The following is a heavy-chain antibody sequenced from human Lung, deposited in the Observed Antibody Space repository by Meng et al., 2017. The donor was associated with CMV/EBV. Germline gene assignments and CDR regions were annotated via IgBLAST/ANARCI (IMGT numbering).Heavy chain of an antibody. CDR2: IYYSGST. J-gene: IGHJ4*01. V-gene: IGHV4-39*07. CDR1: GDSISSSSYY. CDR3: ATDHQYSSSIY. D-gene: IGHD6-6*01. Sequence: SETLSLTCTVSGDSISSSSYYWGWIRQPPGKGLEWIGSIYYSGSTNYNPSLKSRVTISIDTSKNQFSLKLSAVTAADTAVYYCATDHQYSSSIYWGQGTLVTVSS.